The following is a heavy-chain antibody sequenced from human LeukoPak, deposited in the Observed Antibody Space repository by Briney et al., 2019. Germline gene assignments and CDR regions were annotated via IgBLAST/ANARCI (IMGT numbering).Heavy chain of an antibody. D-gene: IGHD5-24*01. V-gene: IGHV7-4-1*02. Sequence: ASVKVSCKASGYTFTSYAMNWVRQAPGQGLEWMGWINTNTGNPTYAQGFTGRFVFSLDTSVSTAYLQISSLKAEDTAVYYCARDLDRGQKTPRRDGYKPPALPDYWGQGTLVTVSS. CDR2: INTNTGNP. CDR3: ARDLDRGQKTPRRDGYKPPALPDY. CDR1: GYTFTSYA. J-gene: IGHJ4*02.